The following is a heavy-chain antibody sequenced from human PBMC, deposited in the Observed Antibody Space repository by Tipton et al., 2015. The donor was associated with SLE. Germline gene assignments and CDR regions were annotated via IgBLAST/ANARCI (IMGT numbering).Heavy chain of an antibody. Sequence: TLSLTCTVSGGPIINTNYYWDWIRQSPGKGLEWIGHVLYSGTTNYNPSLKSRVTISVDTSKSQFSLRLNSVTAADTAVYYCARDSGNYAPFDYWGQGTLVTVSS. CDR1: GGPIINTNYY. CDR3: ARDSGNYAPFDY. CDR2: VLYSGTT. D-gene: IGHD4-11*01. J-gene: IGHJ4*02. V-gene: IGHV4-39*02.